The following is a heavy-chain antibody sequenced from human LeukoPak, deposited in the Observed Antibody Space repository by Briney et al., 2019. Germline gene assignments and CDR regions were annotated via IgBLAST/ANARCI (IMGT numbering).Heavy chain of an antibody. D-gene: IGHD3-3*01. CDR2: INWNGGST. Sequence: GGSLRLSCAASGFTFDDYGMSWVRQAPGKGLEWVSGINWNGGSTGYADSVKGRFTISRDNAKNSLYLQMNSLRAEDTVLYYCAREVSAYYDFWSGYLPGSASRVYYYMDVWGKGTTVTVSS. CDR3: AREVSAYYDFWSGYLPGSASRVYYYMDV. J-gene: IGHJ6*03. V-gene: IGHV3-20*04. CDR1: GFTFDDYG.